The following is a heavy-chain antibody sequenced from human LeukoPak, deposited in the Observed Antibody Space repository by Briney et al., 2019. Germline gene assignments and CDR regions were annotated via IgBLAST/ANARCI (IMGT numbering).Heavy chain of an antibody. J-gene: IGHJ5*02. CDR2: ISYSGIT. D-gene: IGHD2-15*01. V-gene: IGHV4-59*11. CDR3: ASRAHCSGGSCYGNWFDP. CDR1: GASISSHY. Sequence: ASETLSLTCTVSGASISSHYWCWIRQSPGKGLEWIGYISYSGITNYNPSLKSRVTISVDTSKNHFSLRLSSVTAADTAVYYCASRAHCSGGSCYGNWFDPWGQGTLVTVSS.